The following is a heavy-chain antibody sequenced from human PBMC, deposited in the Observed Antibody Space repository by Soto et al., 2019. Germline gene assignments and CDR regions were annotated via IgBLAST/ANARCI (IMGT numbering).Heavy chain of an antibody. CDR3: ARDSGYNGKDVGMDV. Sequence: PSETLSLTCTVSGASISSYYWSWIQQPPGEGLEWIGYIYYSGSTNYNPSLKSRVTISVDTSKNQFSLKLSSVTAADTAVYYCARDSGYNGKDVGMDVWGQGNKVTVSS. D-gene: IGHD1-20*01. CDR1: GASISSYY. J-gene: IGHJ6*02. V-gene: IGHV4-59*01. CDR2: IYYSGST.